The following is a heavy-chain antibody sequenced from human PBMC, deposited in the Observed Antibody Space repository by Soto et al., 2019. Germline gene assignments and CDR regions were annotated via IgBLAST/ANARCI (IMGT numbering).Heavy chain of an antibody. CDR3: ARGKSIKIFGVVMKNRARGMDV. CDR2: INHSGST. J-gene: IGHJ6*04. V-gene: IGHV4-34*01. CDR1: GGSFSGYY. Sequence: SETLSLTCTVYGGSFSGYYWSWIRQPPGKGLEWIGEINHSGSTNYNPSLKSRVTISVDTSKNQFSLKLSSVTAADTAVYYCARGKSIKIFGVVMKNRARGMDVWGKGSTVT. D-gene: IGHD3-3*01.